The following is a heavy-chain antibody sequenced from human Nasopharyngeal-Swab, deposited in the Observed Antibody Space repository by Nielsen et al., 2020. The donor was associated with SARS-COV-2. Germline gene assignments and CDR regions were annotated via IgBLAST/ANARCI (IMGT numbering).Heavy chain of an antibody. D-gene: IGHD3-16*02. CDR2: INHSGST. V-gene: IGHV4-34*01. CDR3: ARGLVNDYVWGSYRPGYYYYYMGV. Sequence: SETLSLTCAVYGGSFSGYYWSWIRQPPGKGLEWIGEINHSGSTNYNTSLKSRVTISVDTSKNQFSLKLSSVTAADTAVYYCARGLVNDYVWGSYRPGYYYYYMGVWGKGTTVTVSS. J-gene: IGHJ6*03. CDR1: GGSFSGYY.